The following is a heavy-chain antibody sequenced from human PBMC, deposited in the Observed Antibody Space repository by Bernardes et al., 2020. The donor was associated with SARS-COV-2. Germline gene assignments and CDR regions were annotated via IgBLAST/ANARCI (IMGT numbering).Heavy chain of an antibody. D-gene: IGHD2-15*01. CDR1: GYTFTSYG. CDR2: ISAYNGNT. J-gene: IGHJ6*01. CDR3: ARDRFVVVVAANFRYYYYGMDV. Sequence: ASVKVSCKASGYTFTSYGISWVRQAPGQGLEWMGWISAYNGNTNYAQKLQGRVTMTTDTSTSTAYMELRSLRSDDTAVYYCARDRFVVVVAANFRYYYYGMDVGGQGTTVTVSS. V-gene: IGHV1-18*01.